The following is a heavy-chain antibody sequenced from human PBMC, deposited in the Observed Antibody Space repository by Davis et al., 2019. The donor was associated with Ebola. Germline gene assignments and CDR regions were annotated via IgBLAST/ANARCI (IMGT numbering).Heavy chain of an antibody. Sequence: ASVKVSCKTSGYIFTTYGISWVRQAPGQGLEWMGGIIPIFGTANYAQKFQGRVTMTRNTSISTAYMELSSLRSEDTAVYYCARLYGDLYYYGMDVWGQGTTVTVSS. CDR2: IIPIFGTA. CDR3: ARLYGDLYYYGMDV. V-gene: IGHV1-8*02. CDR1: GYIFTTYG. J-gene: IGHJ6*02. D-gene: IGHD4-17*01.